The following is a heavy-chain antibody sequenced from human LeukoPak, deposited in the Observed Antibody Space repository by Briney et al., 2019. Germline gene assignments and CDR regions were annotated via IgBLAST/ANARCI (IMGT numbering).Heavy chain of an antibody. CDR2: ISYDGSNK. CDR3: ARESRSSGYAYDY. V-gene: IGHV3-30-3*01. CDR1: GFTFSSYA. D-gene: IGHD5-12*01. J-gene: IGHJ4*02. Sequence: GGSLRLSCAASGFTFSSYAMHWVRQAPGKGLEWVAVISYDGSNKHYADSVKGRFTISRDNSKNTLYLQMNSLRAEDTAVYYCARESRSSGYAYDYWGQGTLVSVSS.